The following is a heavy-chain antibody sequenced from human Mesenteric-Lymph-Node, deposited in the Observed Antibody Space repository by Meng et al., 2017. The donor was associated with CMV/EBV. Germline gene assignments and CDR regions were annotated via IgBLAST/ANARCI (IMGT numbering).Heavy chain of an antibody. CDR3: ARVRFDYGDYGPYY. V-gene: IGHV3-74*01. CDR1: GFTFSGYW. D-gene: IGHD4-17*01. Sequence: SCAASGFTFSGYWMHWVRQPPGKGLVWVSRIDGDGDTTTYADSVNGRFTISRDNAKNTLYLQMNSLRAEDTAVYYCARVRFDYGDYGPYYWGQGTLVTVSS. CDR2: IDGDGDTT. J-gene: IGHJ4*02.